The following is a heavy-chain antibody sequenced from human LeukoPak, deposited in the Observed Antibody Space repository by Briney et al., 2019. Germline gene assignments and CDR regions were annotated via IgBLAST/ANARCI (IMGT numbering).Heavy chain of an antibody. J-gene: IGHJ1*01. D-gene: IGHD6-6*01. CDR3: ARGGSSSSIYFQH. Sequence: SVKVSCKVSGYTLTELSMHWVRQAPAQGLEWMGGIIPIFGTANYAQKFQGRVTITADESTSTAYMELSSLRSEDTAVYYCARGGSSSSIYFQHWGQGTLVTVSP. CDR1: GYTLTELS. CDR2: IIPIFGTA. V-gene: IGHV1-69*13.